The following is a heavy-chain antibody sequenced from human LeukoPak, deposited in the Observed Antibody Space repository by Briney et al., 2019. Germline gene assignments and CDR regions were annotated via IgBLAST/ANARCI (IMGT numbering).Heavy chain of an antibody. CDR3: ARHPPSYGDNEE. V-gene: IGHV4-34*01. CDR1: GGSFSGYY. J-gene: IGHJ4*02. CDR2: INHSGST. Sequence: SETLSLTCAVYGGSFSGYYWSWIRQPPGKGLEWIGEINHSGSTNYNPSLKSRVTISVDTSKNQFSLKLSSVTAADTAVYYCARHPPSYGDNEEWGQGTLVTVSS. D-gene: IGHD4-23*01.